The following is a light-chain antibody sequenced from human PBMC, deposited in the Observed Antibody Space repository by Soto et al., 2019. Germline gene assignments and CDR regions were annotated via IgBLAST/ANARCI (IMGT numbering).Light chain of an antibody. CDR3: KQYGDSLSIT. CDR2: KAS. J-gene: IGKJ5*01. Sequence: DIQMAQSPSTLSASVGDRVTITCRASQTISSLLAWYQQKPGKAPKLLIYKASTLKSGVPSRLSASGSGTDFTLTISSLEPEDFAVYYCKQYGDSLSITFGQGTRLEI. V-gene: IGKV1-5*03. CDR1: QTISSL.